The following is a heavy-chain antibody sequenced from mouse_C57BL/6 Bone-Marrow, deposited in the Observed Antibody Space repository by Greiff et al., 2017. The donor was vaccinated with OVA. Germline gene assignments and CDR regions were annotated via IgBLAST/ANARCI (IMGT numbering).Heavy chain of an antibody. D-gene: IGHD1-1*01. CDR2: ISYSGSP. CDR1: GYSITSGYD. Sequence: EVQLVESGPGMVKPSQSLSLTCTVPGYSITSGYDWHWIRHFPGNKLEWMGYISYSGSPNYNPSLKSRISITHDTSKNHFFLKLNSVTTEDTATYYCARGHYYGSSYFDYWGQGTTLTVSS. CDR3: ARGHYYGSSYFDY. V-gene: IGHV3-1*01. J-gene: IGHJ2*01.